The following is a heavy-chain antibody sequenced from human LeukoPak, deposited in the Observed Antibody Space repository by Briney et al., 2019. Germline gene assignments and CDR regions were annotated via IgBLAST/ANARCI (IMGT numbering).Heavy chain of an antibody. V-gene: IGHV3-64*01. CDR3: ARDRAAMVRGVKYYYYGMDV. D-gene: IGHD3-10*01. J-gene: IGHJ6*02. Sequence: GGSLRLSCAASGVTFSSYAMHWVRQAPGKGLEYVSAISSNGGSTYYANSVKGRFTISRDNSKNTLYLQMGSLRAEDMAVYYCARDRAAMVRGVKYYYYGMDVWGQGTTVTVSS. CDR2: ISSNGGST. CDR1: GVTFSSYA.